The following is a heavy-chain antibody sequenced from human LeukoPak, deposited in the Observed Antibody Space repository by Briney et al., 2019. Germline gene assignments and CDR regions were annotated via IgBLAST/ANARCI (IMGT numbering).Heavy chain of an antibody. V-gene: IGHV4-34*01. J-gene: IGHJ5*02. CDR2: INHSGST. CDR3: ARVDGCSSTSCGP. Sequence: ETLSLTCAVYGGSFSGYYWSWIRQPPGKGLEWIGEINHSGSTNYNPSLKSRVAISVDTSKNQFSLKLSSVTAADTAVYYCARVDGCSSTSCGPWGQGTLVTVSS. CDR1: GGSFSGYY. D-gene: IGHD2-2*01.